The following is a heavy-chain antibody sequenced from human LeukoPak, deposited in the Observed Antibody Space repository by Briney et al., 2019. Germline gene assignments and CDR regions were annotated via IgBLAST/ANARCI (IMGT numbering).Heavy chain of an antibody. J-gene: IGHJ4*02. D-gene: IGHD3-22*01. Sequence: GGSLRLSCAASGFTFSSYAMSWVRQAPGKGLEWVSGISGSGGNTYYADSVRGRFTISRDNAKKTLYLQMNSLRAEDTAVYYCAKAGYYYDSSGYYAWYFDYWGQGTLVTVSS. CDR1: GFTFSSYA. CDR3: AKAGYYYDSSGYYAWYFDY. V-gene: IGHV3-23*01. CDR2: ISGSGGNT.